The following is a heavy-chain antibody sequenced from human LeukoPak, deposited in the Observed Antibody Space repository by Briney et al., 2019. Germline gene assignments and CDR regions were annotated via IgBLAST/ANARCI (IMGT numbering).Heavy chain of an antibody. J-gene: IGHJ4*02. Sequence: AGGSLRLSCAASGFTVSNNYTSWVRQAPGKGLEWVSLIYTGGSTYYADSVKGRFIISRDNSKNTLYLQMNSLRGEDTAVYYCARMEDATYFDYWGQGTLVTVSS. CDR2: IYTGGST. CDR1: GFTVSNNY. CDR3: ARMEDATYFDY. D-gene: IGHD2-15*01. V-gene: IGHV3-66*01.